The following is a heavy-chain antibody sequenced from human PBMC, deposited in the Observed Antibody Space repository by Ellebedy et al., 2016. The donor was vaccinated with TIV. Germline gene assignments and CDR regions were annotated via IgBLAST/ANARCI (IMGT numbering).Heavy chain of an antibody. V-gene: IGHV3-11*01. CDR1: GFTVSSNY. D-gene: IGHD4-17*01. CDR2: ISSSGDTL. Sequence: GESLKISCAASGFTVSSNYMSWIRQAPGKGLEWISEISSSGDTLYYADSIKGRFTISRDNAKNSLYLQMNSLRAEDTAVYYCASWNYGDPGNYWGQGTLVTVSS. J-gene: IGHJ4*02. CDR3: ASWNYGDPGNY.